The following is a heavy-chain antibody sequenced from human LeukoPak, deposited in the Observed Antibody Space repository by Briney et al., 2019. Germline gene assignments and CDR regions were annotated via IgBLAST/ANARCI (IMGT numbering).Heavy chain of an antibody. Sequence: SVKVSCKASGGTFSSYAISWVRQAPGQGLEWMGGIIPIFGTANYAQKFQGRVTITADESTSTAYMELSSLRSEDTAVYYCASGSSGGVATMHWGQGTLVTVSS. CDR1: GGTFSSYA. J-gene: IGHJ4*02. V-gene: IGHV1-69*01. CDR2: IIPIFGTA. D-gene: IGHD5-12*01. CDR3: ASGSSGGVATMH.